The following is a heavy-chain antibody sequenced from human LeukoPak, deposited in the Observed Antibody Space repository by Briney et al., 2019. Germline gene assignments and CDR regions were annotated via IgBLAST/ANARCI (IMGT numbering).Heavy chain of an antibody. CDR1: RFTFDDYA. J-gene: IGHJ6*03. Sequence: GGSLRLSCAASRFTFDDYAMHWVRLVPGKGLECVSGISWNRGTLGCAVSVHGRFTISRDNSKNSLYLQMNSLRAEDTALYYCAKNPYGSGTFYYYYMDVWGKGTTVTVSS. D-gene: IGHD3-10*01. V-gene: IGHV3-9*01. CDR3: AKNPYGSGTFYYYYMDV. CDR2: ISWNRGTL.